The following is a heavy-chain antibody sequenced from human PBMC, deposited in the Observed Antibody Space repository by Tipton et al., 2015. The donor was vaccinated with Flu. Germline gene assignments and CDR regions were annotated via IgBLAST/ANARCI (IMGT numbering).Heavy chain of an antibody. CDR1: GFTFDDYA. J-gene: IGHJ6*02. Sequence: LSLTCAASGFTFDDYAMHWVRQAPGKGLEWVSLISWDGGSTYYADSAKGRFTISRDNSKNSLYLQMNSLRAEDTALYYCAKPTGTTAYYGMDVWGQGTTVTVSS. V-gene: IGHV3-43D*04. CDR3: AKPTGTTAYYGMDV. CDR2: ISWDGGST. D-gene: IGHD1-1*01.